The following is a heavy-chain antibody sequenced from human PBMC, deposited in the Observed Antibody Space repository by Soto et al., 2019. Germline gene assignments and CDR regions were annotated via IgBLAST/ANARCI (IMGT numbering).Heavy chain of an antibody. V-gene: IGHV4-61*01. CDR2: MSHSGGT. CDR1: GGFVSSGSYY. Sequence: SETLSLTCAVYGGFVSSGSYYWSWIRQPPGKGLEWIGEMSHSGGTHFNPSLKSRVTISVDTSKNQFSLKMSSVTAADTALYYCARVERGTATTVVDAFDICGPGTMVIVSS. D-gene: IGHD1-1*01. CDR3: ARVERGTATTVVDAFDI. J-gene: IGHJ3*02.